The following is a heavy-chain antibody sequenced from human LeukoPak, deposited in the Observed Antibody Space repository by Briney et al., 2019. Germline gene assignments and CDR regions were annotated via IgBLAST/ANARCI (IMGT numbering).Heavy chain of an antibody. D-gene: IGHD3-10*01. J-gene: IGHJ4*02. CDR1: GGSISSGGYY. V-gene: IGHV4-31*03. Sequence: SETLSLTCTVSGGSISSGGYYWSWIRQHPGTGLEWIGYIYYSGSTYYNPSLKSRVTISVDTSKNQFSLKLSSVTAADTAVYYCARDLDPLWFGESPLGYWGQGTLVTVSS. CDR3: ARDLDPLWFGESPLGY. CDR2: IYYSGST.